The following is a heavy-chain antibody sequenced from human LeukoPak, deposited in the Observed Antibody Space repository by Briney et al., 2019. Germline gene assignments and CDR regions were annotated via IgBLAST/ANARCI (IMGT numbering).Heavy chain of an antibody. CDR3: ARDLVTTRHAFDI. CDR1: GFTFSSYS. Sequence: GGSLRLSCAASGFTFSSYSMNWVRQAPGKGLEWVSSISSSSSYIYYADSVKGRFTISRDNAKNSLYLQMNSLRAEDTAVYYCARDLVTTRHAFDIWGQGTMVTVSS. D-gene: IGHD4-17*01. J-gene: IGHJ3*02. V-gene: IGHV3-21*01. CDR2: ISSSSSYI.